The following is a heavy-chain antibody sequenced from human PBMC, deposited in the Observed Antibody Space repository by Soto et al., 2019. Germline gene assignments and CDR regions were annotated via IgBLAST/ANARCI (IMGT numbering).Heavy chain of an antibody. V-gene: IGHV1-18*01. CDR1: GYTFTSYG. J-gene: IGHJ5*02. CDR3: ARGLKEVGATGRRFDP. Sequence: ASVKVSCKASGYTFTSYGISWVRQAPGQGLEWMGWISAYNGNTNYAQKLQGRVTMTTDTSTSTAYMELRSLRSDDTAVYYCARGLKEVGATGRRFDPWGQGTLVTVSS. D-gene: IGHD1-26*01. CDR2: ISAYNGNT.